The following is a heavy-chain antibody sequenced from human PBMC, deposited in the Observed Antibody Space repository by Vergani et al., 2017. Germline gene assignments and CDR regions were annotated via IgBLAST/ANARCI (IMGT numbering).Heavy chain of an antibody. CDR1: GGTFNNCA. CDR3: ARVPPAAENYCYYGMDV. J-gene: IGHJ6*02. D-gene: IGHD2-2*01. CDR2: ISPILGIA. V-gene: IGHV1-69*04. Sequence: QVQLVQSGAEVKKPGSSVKVSCKASGGTFNNCAISWVRQAPGQGLEWMGRISPILGIANYAQKFQGRVTITADKSTSTAYMELSSLRSEDTAVYYCARVPPAAENYCYYGMDVWGQGTTVTVSS.